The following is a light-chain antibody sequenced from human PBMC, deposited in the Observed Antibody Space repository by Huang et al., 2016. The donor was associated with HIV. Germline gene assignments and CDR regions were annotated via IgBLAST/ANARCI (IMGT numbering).Light chain of an antibody. CDR2: GSS. CDR3: HQYNNWLLS. V-gene: IGKV3-15*01. J-gene: IGKJ4*01. Sequence: EIVMTQSPATLSVSPGERVTLYCRANRSVSTNLAWYQQRTGQAPRLLIYGSSTRAPCIPARFSGSGSGTDFSLTISSLQSEDFALYYCHQYNNWLLSFGGGTRVDI. CDR1: RSVSTN.